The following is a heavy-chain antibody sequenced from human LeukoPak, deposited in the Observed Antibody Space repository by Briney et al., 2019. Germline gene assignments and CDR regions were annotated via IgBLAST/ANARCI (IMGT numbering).Heavy chain of an antibody. CDR3: ARVYGSYYSAY. CDR2: ISSSSSYI. J-gene: IGHJ4*02. V-gene: IGHV3-21*01. Sequence: GGSLRLSCAASGFTFSSYSMDWVRQAPGKGLEWVSSISSSSSYIYYADSVKGRFTISRDNAKNSLYLQMNSRRAEDTAVYYCARVYGSYYSAYWGEGGMVSVCS. CDR1: GFTFSSYS. D-gene: IGHD1-26*01.